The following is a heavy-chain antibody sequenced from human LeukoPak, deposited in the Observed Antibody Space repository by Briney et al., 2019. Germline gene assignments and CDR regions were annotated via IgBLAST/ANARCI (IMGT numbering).Heavy chain of an antibody. V-gene: IGHV3-30*02. CDR1: GFTFSSYG. Sequence: GGSLRLSCAASGFTFSSYGMHWVRQAPGKGLEWLAFIRYDGSNKYYADSVKGRFTISRDNSKNTLYLQMNSLRAEDTVVYYCARFAVHRRITVAGQFGLDYWGQGTLVSLSS. CDR2: IRYDGSNK. D-gene: IGHD6-19*01. J-gene: IGHJ4*02. CDR3: ARFAVHRRITVAGQFGLDY.